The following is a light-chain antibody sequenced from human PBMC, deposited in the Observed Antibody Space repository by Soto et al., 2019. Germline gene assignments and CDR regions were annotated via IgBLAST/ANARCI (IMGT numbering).Light chain of an antibody. J-gene: IGLJ1*01. CDR3: AAWDDSLNGPLYV. Sequence: QSVLTQPPSASGTPGQRVTISCSGSSSNIGSNTVNWYQQLPGTAPKLLIYSNNQRPSGVPARFSGSKSGTSASLAISGLQSEDEADYYCAAWDDSLNGPLYVFGTGTKLTVL. V-gene: IGLV1-44*01. CDR1: SSNIGSNT. CDR2: SNN.